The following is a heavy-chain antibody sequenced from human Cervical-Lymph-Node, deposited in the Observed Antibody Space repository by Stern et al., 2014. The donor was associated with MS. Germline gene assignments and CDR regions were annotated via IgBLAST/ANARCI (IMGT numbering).Heavy chain of an antibody. V-gene: IGHV4-39*02. CDR3: ARGVTAVTNYVPNWCFDL. J-gene: IGHJ2*01. Sequence: QLQLQESGPGLVKPSETLSLTCTVSGGSITNRDYWGWIRQSPGKGLEWIGSVYYSGITYYRPSLKSRATISIDTSRNQFPLKLTSVTATDTAVYFCARGVTAVTNYVPNWCFDLWGRGTLVTVSS. CDR2: VYYSGIT. CDR1: GGSITNRDY. D-gene: IGHD4-11*01.